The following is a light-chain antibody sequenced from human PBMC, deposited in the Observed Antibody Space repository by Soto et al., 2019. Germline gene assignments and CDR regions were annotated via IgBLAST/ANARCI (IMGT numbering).Light chain of an antibody. V-gene: IGKV4-1*01. Sequence: DIVMTQSPDSLAVSLGERAPISCKSSQTVLDSFNNKDYLTWYQQKPGKAPKLLIYSASSLQSGVPSRFSGSGFGTDFTLTISSLQPEDFATYYCQQADTFPITFGQGTRLEIK. CDR3: QQADTFPIT. J-gene: IGKJ5*01. CDR1: QTVLDSFNNKDY. CDR2: SAS.